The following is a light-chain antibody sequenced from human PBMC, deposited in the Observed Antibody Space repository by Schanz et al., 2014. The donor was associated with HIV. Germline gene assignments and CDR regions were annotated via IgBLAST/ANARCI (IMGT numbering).Light chain of an antibody. CDR3: QQYHSYPPT. CDR2: AAS. J-gene: IGKJ1*01. Sequence: DIQMTQSPSTLSASVGDRVTITCRATQSISPWLAWYQQKPGKAPKLLIYAASTLQSGVPSRFSGNVSGTDFTLTVSCLQSDDFATYYCQQYHSYPPTFGQGTKVEIK. V-gene: IGKV1-5*01. CDR1: QSISPW.